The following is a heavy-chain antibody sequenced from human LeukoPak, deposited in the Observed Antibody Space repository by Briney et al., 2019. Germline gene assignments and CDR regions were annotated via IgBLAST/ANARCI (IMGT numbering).Heavy chain of an antibody. Sequence: PGGSLRLSCAASGFTFSSYWMSWVRQAPGKGLEWVANIKQDGSEKYYVDSVKGRFTISRDNAKSSLFLQMTSLRADDTAVYYCARDDPVVYATYDHWGQGTLVTVSS. V-gene: IGHV3-7*01. J-gene: IGHJ4*02. CDR3: ARDDPVVYATYDH. CDR2: IKQDGSEK. D-gene: IGHD2-8*02. CDR1: GFTFSSYW.